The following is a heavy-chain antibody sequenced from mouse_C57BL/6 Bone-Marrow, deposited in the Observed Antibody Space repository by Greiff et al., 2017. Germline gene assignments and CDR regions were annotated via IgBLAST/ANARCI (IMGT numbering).Heavy chain of an antibody. D-gene: IGHD1-1*01. Sequence: QVQLQQSGAELVKPGASVKLSCKASGYTFTEYTIHWVKQRSGQGLEWIGWFYPGSGSIKYNEKFKDKATLTADKSSSTVYMELSRWTSEDSAVYFCARHEKIGHYYGSWFAYWGQGTLVTVSA. J-gene: IGHJ3*01. V-gene: IGHV1-62-2*01. CDR3: ARHEKIGHYYGSWFAY. CDR2: FYPGSGSI. CDR1: GYTFTEYT.